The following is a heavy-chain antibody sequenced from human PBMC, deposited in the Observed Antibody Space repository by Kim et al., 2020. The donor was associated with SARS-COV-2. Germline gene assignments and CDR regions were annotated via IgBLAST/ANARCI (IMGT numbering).Heavy chain of an antibody. Sequence: GGSLRLSCAASGFTFSSYGMHWVRQAPGKGLEWVAVIWYDGSNKYYADSVKGRFTISRDNSKNTLYLQMNSLRAEDTAVYYCARSFDYYGSGSYSNWFDPWGQGTLVTVSS. CDR3: ARSFDYYGSGSYSNWFDP. CDR2: IWYDGSNK. D-gene: IGHD3-10*01. J-gene: IGHJ5*02. CDR1: GFTFSSYG. V-gene: IGHV3-33*01.